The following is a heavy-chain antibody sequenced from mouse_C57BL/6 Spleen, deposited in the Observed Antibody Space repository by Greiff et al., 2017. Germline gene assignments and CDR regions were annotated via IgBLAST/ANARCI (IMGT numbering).Heavy chain of an antibody. V-gene: IGHV5-9*01. J-gene: IGHJ3*01. CDR1: GFTFSSYT. Sequence: EVKLVESGGGLVKPGGSLKLSCAASGFTFSSYTMSWVRQTPEKRLEWVATISGGGGNTYYPDSVKGRFTISRDNAKNTLYLQMSSLRSEDTALYYCARLNWDGFADWGQGTLVTVSA. CDR2: ISGGGGNT. D-gene: IGHD4-1*01. CDR3: ARLNWDGFAD.